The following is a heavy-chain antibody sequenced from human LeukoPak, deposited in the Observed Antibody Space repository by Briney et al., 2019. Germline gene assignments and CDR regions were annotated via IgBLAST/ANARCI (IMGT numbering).Heavy chain of an antibody. CDR1: GFAFSTYW. V-gene: IGHV3-21*01. CDR3: ARGTRYRSPYYMDV. Sequence: GGSLRLSCAASGFAFSTYWMSWVRQAPGKGLEWVSSISSSSSYIYYADSVKGRFTISRDNAKNSLYLQMNSLRAEDTAVYYCARGTRYRSPYYMDVWGKGTTVTVSS. CDR2: ISSSSSYI. J-gene: IGHJ6*03. D-gene: IGHD1-14*01.